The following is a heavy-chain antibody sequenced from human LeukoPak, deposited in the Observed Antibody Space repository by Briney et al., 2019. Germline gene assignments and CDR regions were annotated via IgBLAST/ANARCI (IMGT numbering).Heavy chain of an antibody. Sequence: GESLKISCKGSGYSFTSYWIGWVRQMPGKGLEWMGIIYPGDSDTRYSPSFQGQVTISADKSISTAYLQWSSLKASDTAMYYCARHFAAHGFWGGYYYGPGFDYYYGMDVWGQGTTVTVSS. CDR1: GYSFTSYW. CDR2: IYPGDSDT. D-gene: IGHD3-3*01. CDR3: ARHFAAHGFWGGYYYGPGFDYYYGMDV. V-gene: IGHV5-51*01. J-gene: IGHJ6*02.